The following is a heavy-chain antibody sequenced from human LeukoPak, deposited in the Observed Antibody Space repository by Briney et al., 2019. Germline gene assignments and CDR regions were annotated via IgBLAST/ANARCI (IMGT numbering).Heavy chain of an antibody. CDR3: ARGTPDILTGYPSMDV. D-gene: IGHD3-9*01. CDR2: ISAYNGNT. Sequence: ASVKVSCKASGYTFTSYGISWVRQAPGQGLEWMGWISAYNGNTNYAQKLQGRVTMTTDTSTSTAYMELRSLRSDDTAVYYCARGTPDILTGYPSMDVWGQGTTVTVSS. J-gene: IGHJ6*02. V-gene: IGHV1-18*01. CDR1: GYTFTSYG.